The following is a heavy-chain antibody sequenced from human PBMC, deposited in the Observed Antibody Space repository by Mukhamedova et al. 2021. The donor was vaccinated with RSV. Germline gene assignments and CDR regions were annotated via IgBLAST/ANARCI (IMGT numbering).Heavy chain of an antibody. D-gene: IGHD6-13*01. CDR3: AENEGVDIAAAGAMDV. V-gene: IGHV3-23*01. Sequence: ADSVKGRFTISRDNSKNTLYLQMNSLRAEDTAVYYCAENEGVDIAAAGAMDVWGKGTTVTVSS. J-gene: IGHJ6*03.